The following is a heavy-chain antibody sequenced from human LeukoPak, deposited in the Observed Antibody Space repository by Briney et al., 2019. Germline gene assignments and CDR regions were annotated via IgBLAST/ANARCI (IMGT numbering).Heavy chain of an antibody. D-gene: IGHD2-2*01. J-gene: IGHJ4*02. CDR3: AKDLAEYCSSTSCYDPFDY. V-gene: IGHV3-30*02. CDR2: IRYDGSNK. CDR1: GFTFSSYG. Sequence: GGSLRLSCAASGFTFSSYGMHWVRQAPGKGLEWVAFIRYDGSNKYYADSVKGRFTISRDNSKNRLYLQMNSLRAEDTAVYYCAKDLAEYCSSTSCYDPFDYWGQGTLVSVSS.